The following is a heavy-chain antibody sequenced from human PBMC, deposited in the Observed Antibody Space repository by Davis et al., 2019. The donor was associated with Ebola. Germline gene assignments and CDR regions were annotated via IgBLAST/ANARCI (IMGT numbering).Heavy chain of an antibody. Sequence: GSLRLSCTVSGGSISSSSYYWGWIRQPPGKGLEWIGSIYYSGSTHYNPSLKSRVTISGDTSRNQFSLKLSSVTAADTAVYYCARVASYGDYFDYWGLGMLVTVSS. CDR1: GGSISSSSYY. CDR3: ARVASYGDYFDY. D-gene: IGHD5-18*01. J-gene: IGHJ4*02. CDR2: IYYSGST. V-gene: IGHV4-39*07.